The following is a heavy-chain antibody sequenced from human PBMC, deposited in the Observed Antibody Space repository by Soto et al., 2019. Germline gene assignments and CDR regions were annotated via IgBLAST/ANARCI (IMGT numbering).Heavy chain of an antibody. CDR3: ATVIRAVSTSSNFYYYSAMDL. D-gene: IGHD6-6*01. V-gene: IGHV3-30*03. J-gene: IGHJ6*02. CDR1: GFSFSAYG. CDR2: ISNDGRNT. Sequence: QVQMVESGGGVVQPGRSLRLSCAASGFSFSAYGLHWVRQAPGKGLEWLAVISNDGRNTYYADSVKGRFTISRDNSKDTLFLQMKSLRGEDTAIYYCATVIRAVSTSSNFYYYSAMDLWGQGTTGTVSS.